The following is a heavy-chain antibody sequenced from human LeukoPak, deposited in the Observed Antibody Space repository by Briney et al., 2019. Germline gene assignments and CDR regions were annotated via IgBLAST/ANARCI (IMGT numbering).Heavy chain of an antibody. CDR3: ARGTRRDIVVVVAATPFDY. D-gene: IGHD2-15*01. V-gene: IGHV4-39*01. J-gene: IGHJ4*02. CDR1: GGSISSSSYY. CDR2: IYYSGST. Sequence: SETLSLTCTVSGGSISSSSYYWGWIRQPPGKGLEWIGSIYYSGSTYYNPSLKSRVTISVDTSKNQFSLKLSSVTAADTAVYYCARGTRRDIVVVVAATPFDYWGQGTLVTVSS.